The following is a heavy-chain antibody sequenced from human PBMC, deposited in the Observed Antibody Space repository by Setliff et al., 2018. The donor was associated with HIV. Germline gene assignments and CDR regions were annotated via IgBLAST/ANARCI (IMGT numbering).Heavy chain of an antibody. CDR3: VVPAATGAPDALDI. Sequence: EASVKVSCKASGYTFTSYDINWVRRATGQGLEWMGWMNPNSGNRGYAQKFQGRVTMTRITSISTAYMELSSLRSEDTAVYYCVVPAATGAPDALDIWGQGTMVTVSS. V-gene: IGHV1-8*02. J-gene: IGHJ3*02. CDR2: MNPNSGNR. CDR1: GYTFTSYD. D-gene: IGHD2-2*01.